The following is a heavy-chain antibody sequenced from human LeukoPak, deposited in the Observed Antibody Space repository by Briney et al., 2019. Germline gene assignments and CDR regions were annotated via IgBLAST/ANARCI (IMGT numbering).Heavy chain of an antibody. CDR2: IKSKTDGGTT. D-gene: IGHD1-26*01. CDR1: GFTFSNAW. CDR3: TTSYSGSYAGVGY. J-gene: IGHJ4*02. V-gene: IGHV3-15*01. Sequence: KTGGSLRLSCAASGFTFSNAWMSWVRQAPGKGLERVGRIKSKTDGGTTDYAAPVKGRFTISRDDSKNTLYLQMNSLKTEDTAVYYCTTSYSGSYAGVGYWGQGTLVTVSS.